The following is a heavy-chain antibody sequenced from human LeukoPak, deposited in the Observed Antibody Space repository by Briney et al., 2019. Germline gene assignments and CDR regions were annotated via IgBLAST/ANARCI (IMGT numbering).Heavy chain of an antibody. Sequence: SETLSLTCTVSGGSISSYYWSWIRQPAGKGLEWIGRIYTSGSTNYNPSLKSRVTMSVDTSKNQFFLKLSSVTAADTAVYYCARDGITGTTFLVESDAFDIWGQGTMVTVSS. CDR3: ARDGITGTTFLVESDAFDI. CDR2: IYTSGST. V-gene: IGHV4-4*07. CDR1: GGSISSYY. J-gene: IGHJ3*02. D-gene: IGHD1-7*01.